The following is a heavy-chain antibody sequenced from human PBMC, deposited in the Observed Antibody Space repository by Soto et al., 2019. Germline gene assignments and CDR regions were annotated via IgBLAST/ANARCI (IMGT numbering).Heavy chain of an antibody. V-gene: IGHV4-30-4*01. CDR2: IYYSGST. CDR3: ARAVVVVVAATYWFDP. D-gene: IGHD2-15*01. J-gene: IGHJ5*02. CDR1: GGSISSGDYY. Sequence: SETLSLTCTVSGGSISSGDYYWSWIRQPPGKGLEWIGYIYYSGSTYYNPSLKSRVTISVDTSKNQFSLKLSSVTAADTAVYYCARAVVVVVAATYWFDPSGQGTLVTVYS.